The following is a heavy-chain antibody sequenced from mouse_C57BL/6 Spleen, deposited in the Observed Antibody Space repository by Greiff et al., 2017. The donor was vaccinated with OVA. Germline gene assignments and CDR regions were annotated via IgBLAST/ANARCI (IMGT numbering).Heavy chain of an antibody. J-gene: IGHJ4*01. CDR2: INPNNGGT. D-gene: IGHD2-12*01. V-gene: IGHV1-22*01. Sequence: EVQLVESGPELVKPGASVKMSCKASGYTFTDYNMHWVKQSHGKSLEWIGYINPNNGGTSYNQKFKGKATLTVNKSSSTAYMELRSLTSEDSAVYCCALRQNYAMDYWGQGTSVTVSS. CDR3: ALRQNYAMDY. CDR1: GYTFTDYN.